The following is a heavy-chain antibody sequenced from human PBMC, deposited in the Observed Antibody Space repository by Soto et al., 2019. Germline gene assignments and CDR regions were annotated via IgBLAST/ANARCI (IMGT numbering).Heavy chain of an antibody. CDR1: GDSISIYY. V-gene: IGHV4-59*01. CDR2: IYYSGIT. Sequence: QVQLQASGPGLVKPSETLSLTCTVSGDSISIYYWSWIRQPPRKGLEWIGYIYYSGITNYNPSLKSRVTPSVDTSKNQFALKLSSVTAADTAVYYGARVTRSGTYFAFDIWGQGTMVTVSS. J-gene: IGHJ3*02. D-gene: IGHD3-10*01. CDR3: ARVTRSGTYFAFDI.